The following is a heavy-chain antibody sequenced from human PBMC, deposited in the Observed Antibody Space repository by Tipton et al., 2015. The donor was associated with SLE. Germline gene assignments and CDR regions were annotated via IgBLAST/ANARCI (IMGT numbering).Heavy chain of an antibody. J-gene: IGHJ3*02. Sequence: LRLSCAVYGGSFSGYYWTWIRQPPGKRLEWIGYIYSSGITIYNPSLKGRVTMFVDTSKDQFSVKLSSVTAADTAMYYCAGPIRQDGFDIWGQGTMVTVSS. D-gene: IGHD2-21*01. CDR2: IYSSGIT. CDR1: GGSFSGYY. V-gene: IGHV4-4*08. CDR3: AGPIRQDGFDI.